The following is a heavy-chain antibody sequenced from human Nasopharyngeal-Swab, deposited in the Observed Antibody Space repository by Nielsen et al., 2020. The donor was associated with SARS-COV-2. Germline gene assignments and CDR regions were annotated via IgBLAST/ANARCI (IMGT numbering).Heavy chain of an antibody. D-gene: IGHD3-10*01. Sequence: WIRQPPGKGLEWIGYIYYSGSTYYNPSLKSRVTISVDTSKNQFSLKLSSVTAADTAVYYCARGGGWFGELLGGYYYYYYCMDVWGKGTTVTVSS. CDR3: ARGGGWFGELLGGYYYYYYCMDV. V-gene: IGHV4-31*02. J-gene: IGHJ6*03. CDR2: IYYSGST.